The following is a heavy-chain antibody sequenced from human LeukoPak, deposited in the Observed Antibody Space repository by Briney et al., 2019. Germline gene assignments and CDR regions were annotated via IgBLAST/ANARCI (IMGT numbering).Heavy chain of an antibody. D-gene: IGHD2-15*01. Sequence: LAGGSLRLSCAASGFTFSSYAMSWVRQAPGKGLEWVSAISGSGGSTYYADSVKGRFTISRDNSKNTLYLQMNSLRAEDTAVYYCAKDVRWYTEGASDYWGQGTLVTVSS. CDR3: AKDVRWYTEGASDY. CDR1: GFTFSSYA. V-gene: IGHV3-23*01. CDR2: ISGSGGST. J-gene: IGHJ4*02.